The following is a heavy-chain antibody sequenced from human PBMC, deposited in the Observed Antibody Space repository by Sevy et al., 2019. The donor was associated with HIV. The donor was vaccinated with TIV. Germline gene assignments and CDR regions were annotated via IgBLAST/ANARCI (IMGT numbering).Heavy chain of an antibody. V-gene: IGHV3-21*01. D-gene: IGHD2-15*01. J-gene: IGHJ6*02. CDR1: GFTFSSYS. Sequence: GGSLRLSCAASGFTFSSYSMNWVRQAPGKGLEWVSFISGLSNYIYYADSVKGRFTISRDNAKNSLYLQMNSLRAEDTAVYYCARDLVIPATTDYFYYGMDVWGQGTTVTVSS. CDR3: ARDLVIPATTDYFYYGMDV. CDR2: ISGLSNYI.